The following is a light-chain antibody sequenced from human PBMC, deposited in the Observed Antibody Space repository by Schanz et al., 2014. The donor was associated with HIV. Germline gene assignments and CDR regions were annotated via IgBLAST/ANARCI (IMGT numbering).Light chain of an antibody. CDR2: EVT. CDR3: ASYTTSHTVV. J-gene: IGLJ1*01. Sequence: QSALTQPPSASGSPGQSITISCTGTSSDVGSYNLVSWYQQHPGKAPKLMIYEVTKRPSGLSNRFSGSKSGNTASLTISGLQPEDEADYYCASYTTSHTVVFGTGTKLTVL. CDR1: SSDVGSYNL. V-gene: IGLV2-14*02.